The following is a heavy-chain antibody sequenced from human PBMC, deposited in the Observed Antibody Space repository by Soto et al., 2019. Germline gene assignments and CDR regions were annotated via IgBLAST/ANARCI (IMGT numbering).Heavy chain of an antibody. Sequence: ASVKVSCKASGGTFSSYDISWVRQAPGQGLEWMGGIIPIFCTANYARKFQGRVTITADESTSTAYMELSSLRSEDTAVYYCARASPCSGGSCYSFDYWGQGTLVTVSS. CDR2: IIPIFCTA. CDR3: ARASPCSGGSCYSFDY. CDR1: GGTFSSYD. J-gene: IGHJ4*02. V-gene: IGHV1-69*13. D-gene: IGHD2-15*01.